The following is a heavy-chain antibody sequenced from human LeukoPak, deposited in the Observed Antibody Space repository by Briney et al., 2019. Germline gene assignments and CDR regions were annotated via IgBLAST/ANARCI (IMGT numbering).Heavy chain of an antibody. J-gene: IGHJ4*02. Sequence: GRSLRLYRAASGFTFSPHYMDWVRQSPGQGLEWVGLIRNKANGYTTIYAASVKGRFTISRDDSKNSVYLQMDSLKTEDTAVYYCGDLGSAGTDHWGQGTLVTVSS. CDR1: GFTFSPHY. D-gene: IGHD3-10*01. V-gene: IGHV3-72*01. CDR3: GDLGSAGTDH. CDR2: IRNKANGYTT.